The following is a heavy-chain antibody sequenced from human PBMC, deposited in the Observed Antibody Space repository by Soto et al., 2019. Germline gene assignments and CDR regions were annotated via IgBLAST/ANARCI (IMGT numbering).Heavy chain of an antibody. CDR1: GGSISSGDYY. CDR3: ARGAGAYGSGSLGMYV. J-gene: IGHJ6*02. D-gene: IGHD3-10*01. V-gene: IGHV4-30-4*01. CDR2: IYYSGST. Sequence: PSETLSLTCTVSGGSISSGDYYWSWIRQPPGKGLEWIGYIYYSGSTYYNPSLKSRVTISVDTSKNQFSLKLSSVTAADTAVYYCARGAGAYGSGSLGMYVWGQGTTVTVSS.